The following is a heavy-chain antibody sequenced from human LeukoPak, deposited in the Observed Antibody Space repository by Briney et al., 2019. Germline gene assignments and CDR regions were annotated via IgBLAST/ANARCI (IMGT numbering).Heavy chain of an antibody. CDR1: GFTFSSYG. D-gene: IGHD3-3*01. CDR2: ISYDGSNK. V-gene: IGHV3-30*18. J-gene: IGHJ6*02. CDR3: AKQKGATHYDFWSGYSTDYGMDV. Sequence: PGGSLRLSCAASGFTFSSYGMHWVRQAPGEGLEGVAVISYDGSNKYYADSVKGRFTISRDNSKNTLYLQMNSLRAEDTAVYYCAKQKGATHYDFWSGYSTDYGMDVWGQGTTVTVSS.